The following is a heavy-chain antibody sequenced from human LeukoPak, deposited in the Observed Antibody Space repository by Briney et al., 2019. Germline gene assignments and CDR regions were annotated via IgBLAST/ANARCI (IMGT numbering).Heavy chain of an antibody. V-gene: IGHV4-31*03. D-gene: IGHD2-2*01. CDR2: IYYSGST. CDR1: GGSLSSGGYY. CDR3: ALLVVVPAAFDY. Sequence: ASQTLSLTRTVSGGSLSSGGYYWSWIRQHPGKGLEWIGYIYYSGSTYYNPSLKSRVTISVDTSKNQFSLKLSSVTAADTAVYYCALLVVVPAAFDYWAREPWSPSPQ. J-gene: IGHJ4*02.